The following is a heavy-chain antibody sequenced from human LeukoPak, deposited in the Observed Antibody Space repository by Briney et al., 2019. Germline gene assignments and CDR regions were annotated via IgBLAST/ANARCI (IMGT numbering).Heavy chain of an antibody. V-gene: IGHV4-30-4*07. CDR3: ARVTGYMIEDYFDY. CDR1: GGSISSGGYS. CDR2: IYYSGST. J-gene: IGHJ4*02. Sequence: SETLSLTCAVSGGSISSGGYSWSWIRQPPGKGLEWIGYIYYSGSTYYNPSLKSRVTISVDTSKNQFSLKLSSVTAADTAVYYCARVTGYMIEDYFDYWGQGTLVTVSS. D-gene: IGHD3-22*01.